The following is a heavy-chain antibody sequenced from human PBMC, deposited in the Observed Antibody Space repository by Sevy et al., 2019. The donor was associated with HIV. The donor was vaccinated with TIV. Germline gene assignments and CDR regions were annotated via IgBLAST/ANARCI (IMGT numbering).Heavy chain of an antibody. CDR3: ARDHDHSSIAAAGTFDY. D-gene: IGHD6-13*01. V-gene: IGHV1-69*13. CDR2: IIPIFGTA. J-gene: IGHJ4*02. CDR1: GGTFSSYA. Sequence: ASVKVSCKASGGTFSSYAISWVRQAPGQGLEWMGGIIPIFGTANYAQKFQGRVTITADESTSTAYMELSSLRSEETAVYYCARDHDHSSIAAAGTFDYWGQGTLVTVSS.